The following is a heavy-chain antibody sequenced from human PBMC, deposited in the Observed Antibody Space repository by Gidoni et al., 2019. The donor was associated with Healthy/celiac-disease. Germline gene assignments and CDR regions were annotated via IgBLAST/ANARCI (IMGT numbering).Heavy chain of an antibody. Sequence: QVQLVESGGGVVQPGKSLRLSCAASGFTFSSYAMHWVRQAPGKGLEGVAVISYDGSNQYYADSVKGRFTISRDNSKNTLYLEMNSLRAEDSAVYYCARGSTYYYGSGSTYWGQGTLVTVSS. CDR2: ISYDGSNQ. J-gene: IGHJ4*02. V-gene: IGHV3-30*04. D-gene: IGHD3-10*01. CDR3: ARGSTYYYGSGSTY. CDR1: GFTFSSYA.